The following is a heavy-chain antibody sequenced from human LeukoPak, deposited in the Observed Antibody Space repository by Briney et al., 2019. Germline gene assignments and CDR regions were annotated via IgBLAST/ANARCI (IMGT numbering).Heavy chain of an antibody. D-gene: IGHD6-13*01. CDR2: INHSGSS. J-gene: IGHJ3*02. CDR1: GGSFSDYS. Sequence: SETLSLTCAVYGGSFSDYSWRWIRQSPGKGLEWIGAINHSGSSNYNPSLKSRVTMSVDTSKNQFSLKLSSVTAADTAVYYCASFSSSWFAPPGDAFDIWGQGTMVTVSS. V-gene: IGHV4-34*01. CDR3: ASFSSSWFAPPGDAFDI.